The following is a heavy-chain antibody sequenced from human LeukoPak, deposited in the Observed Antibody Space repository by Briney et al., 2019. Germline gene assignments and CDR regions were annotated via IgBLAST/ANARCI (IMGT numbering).Heavy chain of an antibody. D-gene: IGHD3-16*01. CDR3: ARDAGGLHYDYVWESYSPDAFDI. CDR1: GFTFSSYA. J-gene: IGHJ3*02. CDR2: ISYDGSNK. Sequence: PGRSLRLSCAASGFTFSSYAMHWVRQAPGKGLEWVAVISYDGSNKYYADSVKGRFTISRDNSKNTLYLQMNSLRAEDTAVYYCARDAGGLHYDYVWESYSPDAFDIWGQGTMVTVSS. V-gene: IGHV3-30-3*01.